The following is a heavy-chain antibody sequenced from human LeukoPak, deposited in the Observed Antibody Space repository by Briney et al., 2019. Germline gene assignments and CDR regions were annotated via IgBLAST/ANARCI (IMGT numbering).Heavy chain of an antibody. J-gene: IGHJ4*02. CDR3: ARERTTVVTTPSDY. D-gene: IGHD4-23*01. V-gene: IGHV3-7*01. CDR1: GFTFSSYW. Sequence: PGGSLRLSCAASGFTFSSYWLSWVRQAPGKGLEWVANIKQDGSEKCYVDSVKGRFTISRDNAKNSLYLQMNSLRAEDTAMYYCARERTTVVTTPSDYWGQGTLVTVSS. CDR2: IKQDGSEK.